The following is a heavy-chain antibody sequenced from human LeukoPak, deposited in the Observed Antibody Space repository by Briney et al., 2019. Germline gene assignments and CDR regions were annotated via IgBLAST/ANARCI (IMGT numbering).Heavy chain of an antibody. CDR1: GFTFSNYW. CDR2: IKQDGSEK. CDR3: ARVEASGYDYGAFDY. V-gene: IGHV3-7*01. Sequence: WGSLRLSRAASGFTFSNYWMNWVRQGPGKGLEWVANIKQDGSEKYYVDSVKGRFSISRDNAKNSLYLQMNSLRAEDTAVYYCARVEASGYDYGAFDYWGQGTLVTVSS. J-gene: IGHJ4*02. D-gene: IGHD5-12*01.